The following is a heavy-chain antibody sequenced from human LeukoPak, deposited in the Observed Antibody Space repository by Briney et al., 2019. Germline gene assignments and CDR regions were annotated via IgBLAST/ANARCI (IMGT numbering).Heavy chain of an antibody. Sequence: PSGTLSLSCDVSGGSISNTNWWSWVRQPPGQGLEWIGEVSLAGQTNYNPSLNGRVTMSLDESSNQLSLKLTSVTAADTAIYYCSRESGALSPFGDWGRATLVIVPS. D-gene: IGHD3-3*01. CDR1: GGSISNTNW. V-gene: IGHV4-4*02. CDR3: SRESGALSPFGD. J-gene: IGHJ1*01. CDR2: VSLAGQT.